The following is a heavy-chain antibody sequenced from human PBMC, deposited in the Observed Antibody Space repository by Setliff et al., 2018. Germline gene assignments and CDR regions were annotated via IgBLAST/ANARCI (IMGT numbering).Heavy chain of an antibody. CDR1: GGSFSDYW. J-gene: IGHJ4*02. D-gene: IGHD3-3*01. V-gene: IGHV4-34*01. CDR3: ARRSTYYNFWSGYWDY. Sequence: SETLSLTCAVYGGSFSDYWWSWIRQLPGKGLEWIAEIHHSGSTNFHPSLKSRVAISVDPSKNQFSLKLSSVTAADTAVYYCARRSTYYNFWSGYWDYWGQGTLVTVSS. CDR2: IHHSGST.